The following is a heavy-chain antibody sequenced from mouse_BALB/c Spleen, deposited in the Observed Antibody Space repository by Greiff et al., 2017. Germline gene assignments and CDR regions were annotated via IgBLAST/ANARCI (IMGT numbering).Heavy chain of an antibody. CDR2: IYPGDGDT. CDR3: ARRRGDGYPHAMDY. V-gene: IGHV1-80*01. J-gene: IGHJ4*01. CDR1: GYAFSSYW. D-gene: IGHD2-3*01. Sequence: VKLQESGAELVRPGSSVKISCKASGYAFSSYWMNWVKQRPGQGLEWIGQIYPGDGDTNYNGKFKGKATLTADKSSSTAYMQLSSLTSEDSAVYFCARRRGDGYPHAMDYWGQGTSVTVSS.